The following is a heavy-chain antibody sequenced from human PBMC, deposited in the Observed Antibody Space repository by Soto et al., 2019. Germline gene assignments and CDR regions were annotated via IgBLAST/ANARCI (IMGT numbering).Heavy chain of an antibody. CDR1: GFTFGSYS. CDR3: ARGDTAHDY. J-gene: IGHJ4*02. V-gene: IGHV3-21*01. D-gene: IGHD5-18*01. CDR2: ISSSSSYI. Sequence: EVQLVESGGGLVKPGGSLRLSCAASGFTFGSYSMNWVRQAPGKGLEWVSSISSSSSYIYYADSVKGRFTISRDNAKNSLYLQMNSLTAEDTAVYYCARGDTAHDYWGQGTLVTVSS.